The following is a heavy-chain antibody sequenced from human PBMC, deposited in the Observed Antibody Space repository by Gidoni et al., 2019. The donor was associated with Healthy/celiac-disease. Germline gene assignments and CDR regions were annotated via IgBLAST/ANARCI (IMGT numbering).Heavy chain of an antibody. Sequence: QVQLVASGGGVVQPGMSLRLPWAASGFTVSSYAMHWVRQAPGKGLEWVAVISYDGSNKYYADSVKGRFTISRDNSKNTLYLQMNSLRAEDTAVYYCARDARGYSYGPNSFDYWGQGTLVTVSS. V-gene: IGHV3-30-3*01. D-gene: IGHD5-18*01. CDR2: ISYDGSNK. CDR1: GFTVSSYA. J-gene: IGHJ4*02. CDR3: ARDARGYSYGPNSFDY.